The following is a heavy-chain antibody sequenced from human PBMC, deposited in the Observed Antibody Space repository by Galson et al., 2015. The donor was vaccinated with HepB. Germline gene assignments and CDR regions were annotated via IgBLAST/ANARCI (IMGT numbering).Heavy chain of an antibody. V-gene: IGHV5-51*01. CDR2: IYPGDSDT. D-gene: IGHD2-15*01. CDR1: GYIFDTYW. CDR3: ARRSAKGLDP. J-gene: IGHJ5*02. Sequence: QSGAEVTKPGESLKISCRGSGYIFDTYWIGWVRQMPGKGLEWMGVIYPGDSDTTYSPSFQGHVTISADKSISTAYLQWKSLKASDSAMYYCARRSAKGLDPWGQGTLVTVSS.